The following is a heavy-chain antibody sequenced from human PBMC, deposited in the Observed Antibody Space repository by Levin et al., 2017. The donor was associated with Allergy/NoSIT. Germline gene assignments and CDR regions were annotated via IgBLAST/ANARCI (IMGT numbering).Heavy chain of an antibody. V-gene: IGHV3-23*01. CDR3: AKYRLINGNYDSHFGN. CDR1: GFSFSSYG. J-gene: IGHJ4*02. Sequence: GGSLRLSRAASGFSFSSYGMTWVRQAPGKGLEWVSSISGGGSTFYGDSVKGRFTISRDNSKNTLYLQMNSLRAEDTAVYFCAKYRLINGNYDSHFGNWGQGTLVTVSS. CDR2: ISGGGST. D-gene: IGHD5-12*01.